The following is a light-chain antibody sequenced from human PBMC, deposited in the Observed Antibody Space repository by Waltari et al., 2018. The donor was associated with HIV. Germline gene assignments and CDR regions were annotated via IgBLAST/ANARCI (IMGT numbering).Light chain of an antibody. V-gene: IGKV1-33*01. CDR2: DAA. Sequence: DILMTQSPSSLSASIGDRVTISCQASQDITNYVNWYQQKPGEAPQRLIYDAANLETGVPSRFSGGGSGTHFTLTISSLQPEDTATYYCQHYHSLPITFGQGTVLEIK. CDR3: QHYHSLPIT. CDR1: QDITNY. J-gene: IGKJ5*01.